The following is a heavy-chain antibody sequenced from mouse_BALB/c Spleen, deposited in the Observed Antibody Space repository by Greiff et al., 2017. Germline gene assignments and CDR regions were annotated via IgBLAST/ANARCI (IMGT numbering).Heavy chain of an antibody. D-gene: IGHD2-2*01. CDR1: GFTFSNYW. Sequence: EVKLEESGGGLVQPGGSMKLSCVASGFTFSNYWMNWVRQSPEKGLEWVAEIRLKSNNYATHYAESVKGRFTISRNDSKSSVYLQMNNLRAEDTGIYYCTRGNGSYAMDYWGQGTSVTVSS. CDR3: TRGNGSYAMDY. J-gene: IGHJ4*01. CDR2: IRLKSNNYAT. V-gene: IGHV6-6*02.